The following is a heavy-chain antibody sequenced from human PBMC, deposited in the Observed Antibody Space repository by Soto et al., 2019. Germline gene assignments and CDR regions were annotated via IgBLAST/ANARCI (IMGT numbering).Heavy chain of an antibody. D-gene: IGHD6-6*01. CDR2: IWYAGSNK. CDR3: ATDFLRYSSSYNFDY. CDR1: GFTFSSYG. Sequence: QVQLVESGGGVVQPGRSLRLSCAASGFTFSSYGMHWVRQAPGKGLEWVAVIWYAGSNKYYADSVQGRFTISRDNSKNRRYLQMNILRAEDTAVYYCATDFLRYSSSYNFDYWGQGTLVTDSS. J-gene: IGHJ4*02. V-gene: IGHV3-33*01.